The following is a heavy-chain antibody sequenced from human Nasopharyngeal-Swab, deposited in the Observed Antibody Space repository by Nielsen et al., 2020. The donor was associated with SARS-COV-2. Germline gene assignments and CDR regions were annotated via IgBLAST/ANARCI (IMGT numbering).Heavy chain of an antibody. CDR2: INHNGST. J-gene: IGHJ4*02. Sequence: RQAPGKGLEWIGEINHNGSTNYNPSLKSRVTISVDTSKNQFSLKLSSVTAADTAVYYCARSKKAPFDYWGQGTLVTVSS. V-gene: IGHV4-34*01. CDR3: ARSKKAPFDY.